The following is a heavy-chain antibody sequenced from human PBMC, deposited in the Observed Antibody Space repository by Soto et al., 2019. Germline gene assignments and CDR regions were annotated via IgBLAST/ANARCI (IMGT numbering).Heavy chain of an antibody. CDR3: ARVRSGWYPNSYCYGMDI. Sequence: QVQLVESGGGVVQPGRSLRLSCAASGFTFSSYAMHWVRQAPGKGLEWVAVISYDGSDKYYADSVKGRFTIARDNSTNTLYLQMNSLRAEDTAVYYCARVRSGWYPNSYCYGMDIWGQGTTVTVSS. V-gene: IGHV3-30-3*01. D-gene: IGHD6-19*01. CDR2: ISYDGSDK. J-gene: IGHJ6*02. CDR1: GFTFSSYA.